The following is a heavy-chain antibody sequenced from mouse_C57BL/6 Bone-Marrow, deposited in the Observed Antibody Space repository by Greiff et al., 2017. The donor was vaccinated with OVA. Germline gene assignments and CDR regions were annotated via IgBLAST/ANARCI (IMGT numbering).Heavy chain of an antibody. CDR3: TRPFTTVDY. J-gene: IGHJ2*01. Sequence: VQLQQSGPVLVKPGASVKLSCTASGYTFTDYYMTWVKQSHGKSLEWIGVINPYNGGTSYNQKFKGKATLTVDKSSSTYYMELNSLTSEYSTVYYCTRPFTTVDYWGKGTTLTVSS. D-gene: IGHD1-1*01. V-gene: IGHV1-19*01. CDR1: GYTFTDYY. CDR2: INPYNGGT.